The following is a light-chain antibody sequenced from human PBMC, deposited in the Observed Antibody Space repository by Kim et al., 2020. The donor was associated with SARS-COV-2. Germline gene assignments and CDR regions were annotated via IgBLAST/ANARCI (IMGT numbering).Light chain of an antibody. V-gene: IGKV3-15*01. Sequence: EVVMTQSPATLSVSPGERVTLSCMASQSIDTNLAWYHQKPGQAPRLLIYGASTRATDIPARFSGSGSGTEFTLIISSLQSEDFAVYYCQQYSHWPPYTFGQGTKVDIK. J-gene: IGKJ2*01. CDR1: QSIDTN. CDR2: GAS. CDR3: QQYSHWPPYT.